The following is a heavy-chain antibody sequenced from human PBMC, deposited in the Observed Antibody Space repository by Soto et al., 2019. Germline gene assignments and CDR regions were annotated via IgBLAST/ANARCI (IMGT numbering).Heavy chain of an antibody. CDR1: GFTVSSNY. D-gene: IGHD2-15*01. CDR3: ARGRYCSGVSCHAAFDI. J-gene: IGHJ3*02. Sequence: EVQLVESGGGLVQPGGSLRLSCAASGFTVSSNYMSWVRQAPGKGLEWVSVIYSGGSTYYADSVKGRFTISRHNSKNTLYLQMNSLRAEDTAVYYCARGRYCSGVSCHAAFDIWGQVTMVTVSS. CDR2: IYSGGST. V-gene: IGHV3-53*04.